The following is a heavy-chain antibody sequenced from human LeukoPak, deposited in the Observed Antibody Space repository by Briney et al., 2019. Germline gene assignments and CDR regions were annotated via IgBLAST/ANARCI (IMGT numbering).Heavy chain of an antibody. D-gene: IGHD6-19*01. Sequence: GGSLRLSCAASGFTFSSYEMNWVRQAPGKGLEWVSYISSSGSTIYYADSVKGRFTISRDNARNSLYLQMNSLRAEATAVYYCARDSSGWRFDYWGQGTLVTVSS. J-gene: IGHJ4*02. CDR1: GFTFSSYE. CDR2: ISSSGSTI. V-gene: IGHV3-48*03. CDR3: ARDSSGWRFDY.